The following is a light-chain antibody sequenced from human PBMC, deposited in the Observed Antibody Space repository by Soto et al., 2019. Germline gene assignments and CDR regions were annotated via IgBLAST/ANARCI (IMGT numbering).Light chain of an antibody. J-gene: IGLJ1*01. CDR1: SSNIGAGYD. CDR3: CSYAGSYTWV. Sequence: QSVLTQPPSMSGAPGQGVTISCTGSSSNIGAGYDVHWYQQVPGTAPKLLIYGNTNRPSGVPDRFSASKSGTSASLAISGLQAEDEADYYCCSYAGSYTWVFGTGTKLTVL. CDR2: GNT. V-gene: IGLV1-40*01.